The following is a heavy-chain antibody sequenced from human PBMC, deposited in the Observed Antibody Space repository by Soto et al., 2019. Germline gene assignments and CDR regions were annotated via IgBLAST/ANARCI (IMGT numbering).Heavy chain of an antibody. CDR2: IDWDDDK. CDR1: GFSLSTSGMR. D-gene: IGHD3-22*01. J-gene: IGHJ3*02. Sequence: SGLTLVNPTQTLTLTCTFSGFSLSTSGMRVSWIRQPPGKALEWLARIDWDDDKFYSTSLKTRLTISKDTSKNQVVLTMTNMDPVDTATYYCARSPTYDSSGYYWGAFDIWGQGTMVTVS. CDR3: ARSPTYDSSGYYWGAFDI. V-gene: IGHV2-70*04.